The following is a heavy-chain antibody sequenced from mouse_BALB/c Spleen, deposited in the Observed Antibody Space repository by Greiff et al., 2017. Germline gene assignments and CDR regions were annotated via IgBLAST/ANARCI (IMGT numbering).Heavy chain of an antibody. D-gene: IGHD4-1*01. CDR2: IDPETGGT. CDR3: TTNFAWFAY. J-gene: IGHJ3*01. Sequence: VKLMESGAELVRPGASVTLSCKASGYTFTDYEMHWVKQTPVHGLEWIGAIDPETGGTAYNQKCKGKATLTADKSSSTAYMELRSLTSEDSAVYYCTTNFAWFAYWGQGTLVTVSA. CDR1: GYTFTDYE. V-gene: IGHV1-15*01.